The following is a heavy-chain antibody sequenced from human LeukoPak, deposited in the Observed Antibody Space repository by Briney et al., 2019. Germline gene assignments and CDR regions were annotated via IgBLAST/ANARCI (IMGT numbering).Heavy chain of an antibody. CDR3: ARLRYCSGGSCYNSQEGFDY. CDR2: IYPGDSDT. Sequence: GESLKISCKGSGYSLTSYWIGWVRQMPGKGLEWMGIIYPGDSDTRYSPSFQGQVTISADKSISIAYLQWSSLKASDTAMYYCARLRYCSGGSCYNSQEGFDYWGQGTLVTVSS. V-gene: IGHV5-51*01. J-gene: IGHJ4*02. D-gene: IGHD2-15*01. CDR1: GYSLTSYW.